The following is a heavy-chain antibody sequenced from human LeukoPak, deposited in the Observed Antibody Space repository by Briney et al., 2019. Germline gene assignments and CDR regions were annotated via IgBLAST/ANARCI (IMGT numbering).Heavy chain of an antibody. J-gene: IGHJ4*02. CDR3: AKGWSRGTVTTLFDY. CDR1: GFTFDDYA. CDR2: ISWNSGSI. V-gene: IGHV3-9*03. D-gene: IGHD4-17*01. Sequence: GGSLRLSCAASGFTFDDYAMHWVRQAPGKGLEWVSGISWNSGSIGYADSVKGRFTISRDNAKNSLYLQMNRLRAEDMALYYCAKGWSRGTVTTLFDYWGQGTLVTVSS.